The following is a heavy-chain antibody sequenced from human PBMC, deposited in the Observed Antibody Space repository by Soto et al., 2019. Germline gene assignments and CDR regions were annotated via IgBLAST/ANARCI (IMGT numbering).Heavy chain of an antibody. CDR1: GFTFRDYA. CDR3: AKHSRETTTCCGED. J-gene: IGHJ4*02. D-gene: IGHD2-2*01. CDR2: VSNSGSST. Sequence: AWSLRLSCAASGFTFRDYAMSWVRQAPGRGLEWVSGVSNSGSSTYYADSVKGRFTISRDNSKNTLYLQMNSLRAEDTAVYYCAKHSRETTTCCGEDWGQGTRVTVS. V-gene: IGHV3-23*01.